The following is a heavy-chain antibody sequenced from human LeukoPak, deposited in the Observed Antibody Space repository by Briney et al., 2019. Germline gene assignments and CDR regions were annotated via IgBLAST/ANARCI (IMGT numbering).Heavy chain of an antibody. Sequence: PGGSLRLSCAASGFTFSNYWMSWVRQAPGKGLEWVANIKEDGSEKYYVDAVKGRFTISRDNAKNSLYLQMNSLRAEDTAVYYCARGIAAAGHYYYMDVWGKGTTVTVSS. CDR1: GFTFSNYW. J-gene: IGHJ6*03. V-gene: IGHV3-7*04. CDR3: ARGIAAAGHYYYMDV. CDR2: IKEDGSEK. D-gene: IGHD6-13*01.